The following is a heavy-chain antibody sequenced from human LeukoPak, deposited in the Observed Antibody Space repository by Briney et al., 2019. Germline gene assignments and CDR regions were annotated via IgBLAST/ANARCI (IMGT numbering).Heavy chain of an antibody. CDR2: FDPEDGET. CDR3: ARDRRCSSTSCYVGY. Sequence: ASVKVSCKVSGYTLTELSMHWVRQAPGKGLEWMGGFDPEDGETIYAQKFQGRVTITADESTSTAYMELSSLRSEDTAVYSCARDRRCSSTSCYVGYWGQGTLVTVSS. CDR1: GYTLTELS. V-gene: IGHV1-24*01. D-gene: IGHD2-2*01. J-gene: IGHJ4*02.